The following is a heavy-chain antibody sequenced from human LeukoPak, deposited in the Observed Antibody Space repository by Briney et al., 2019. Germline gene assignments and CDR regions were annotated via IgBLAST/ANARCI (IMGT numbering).Heavy chain of an antibody. CDR1: GYNFATYW. CDR3: ARSPTSISNPYYFDS. J-gene: IGHJ4*02. Sequence: GESLKISCTSSGYNFATYWISWVRQMPGKGLEWMGIIYPGDSDTRYSPSFKGQVTISADRSIGTAYLQWRSLKASDSAMYYCARSPTSISNPYYFDSWGRGTLVTVSS. V-gene: IGHV5-51*01. D-gene: IGHD6-6*01. CDR2: IYPGDSDT.